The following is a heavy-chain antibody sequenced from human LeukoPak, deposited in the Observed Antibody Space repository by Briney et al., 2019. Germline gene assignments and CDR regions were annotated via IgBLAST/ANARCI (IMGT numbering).Heavy chain of an antibody. J-gene: IGHJ4*02. D-gene: IGHD3-10*01. Sequence: PGGSLRLSCAASGFTFSRYSMNWVRQAPGKGLEWVSSISSGSSFMYYADSVKGRFTISRDNAKNSLYLQMNSLRAKDTALYYCARDQKLWFGEVYPIDYWGQGTLITVSS. CDR1: GFTFSRYS. V-gene: IGHV3-21*01. CDR3: ARDQKLWFGEVYPIDY. CDR2: ISSGSSFM.